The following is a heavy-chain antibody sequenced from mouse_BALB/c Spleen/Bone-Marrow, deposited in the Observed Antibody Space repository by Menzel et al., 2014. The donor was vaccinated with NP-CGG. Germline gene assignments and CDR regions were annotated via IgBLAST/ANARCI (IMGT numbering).Heavy chain of an antibody. Sequence: QVQLQQSGPELVKPGASVRISCKASGYTFTSYYIHWVKQRPGQGLEWIGWIYPGNVDTKYNEKFKGKATLTADKSSSTAYMQHSSLTSEDSAVYFCARGGSANWEGFAYWGQGTLVTVSA. J-gene: IGHJ3*01. D-gene: IGHD4-1*01. CDR2: IYPGNVDT. CDR3: ARGGSANWEGFAY. V-gene: IGHV1S56*01. CDR1: GYTFTSYY.